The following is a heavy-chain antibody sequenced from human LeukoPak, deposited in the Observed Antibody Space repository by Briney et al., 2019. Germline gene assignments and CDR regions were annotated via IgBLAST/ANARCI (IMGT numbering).Heavy chain of an antibody. Sequence: SETLSLTCAVYGGSFSGYYWSWIRQPPGKGLEWIGEINHSGSTNYNPSLKSRVTISVDTSKNQFSLKLSSVTAADTAVYYCARGKLWSPGRYYFDYWGQGTLVTVSS. D-gene: IGHD5-18*01. V-gene: IGHV4-34*01. CDR2: INHSGST. J-gene: IGHJ4*02. CDR1: GGSFSGYY. CDR3: ARGKLWSPGRYYFDY.